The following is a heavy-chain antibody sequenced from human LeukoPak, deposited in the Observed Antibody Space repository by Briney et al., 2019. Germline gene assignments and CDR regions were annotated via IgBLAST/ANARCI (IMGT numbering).Heavy chain of an antibody. CDR1: GFTFSGSA. Sequence: GVSLRLSCAASGFTFSGSAMHWVRQASGKGLEWVGRIRSKANSYATAYAASVKGRFTISRDDSKNTAYLQMNSLKTEDTAVYYCTRRDCSGGSCYLDYWGQGTLVTVSS. V-gene: IGHV3-73*01. D-gene: IGHD2-15*01. CDR2: IRSKANSYAT. CDR3: TRRDCSGGSCYLDY. J-gene: IGHJ4*02.